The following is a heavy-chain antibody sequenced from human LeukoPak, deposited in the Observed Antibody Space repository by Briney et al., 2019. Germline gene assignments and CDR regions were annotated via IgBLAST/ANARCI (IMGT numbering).Heavy chain of an antibody. Sequence: SETLSLTCAVSVGSITSGSGRIPWSWVRQPPGKGLEWIGYSYHDGSSHYNPSLKSRVSISVDRSMNQFSPKLNSVTAADTAVYYCDRVVVDVTRWFDPWGQGTLVTVSS. J-gene: IGHJ5*02. CDR1: VGSITSGSGRIP. CDR3: DRVVVDVTRWFDP. V-gene: IGHV4-30-2*01. D-gene: IGHD2-15*01. CDR2: SYHDGSS.